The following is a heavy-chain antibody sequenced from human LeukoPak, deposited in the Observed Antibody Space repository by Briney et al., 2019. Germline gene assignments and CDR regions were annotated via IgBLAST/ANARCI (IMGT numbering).Heavy chain of an antibody. D-gene: IGHD3-22*01. Sequence: PGGSLRLSCAASGFTVSSNYMGWVRQAPGRGLECVSVIYSGGGTYYADSVKGRFTISRDNSRNTLYLQMNSLRAEDTAVYYCARDSAAYYDSSGYFLDHWGQGTLVTVSS. V-gene: IGHV3-53*01. CDR3: ARDSAAYYDSSGYFLDH. J-gene: IGHJ4*02. CDR2: IYSGGGT. CDR1: GFTVSSNY.